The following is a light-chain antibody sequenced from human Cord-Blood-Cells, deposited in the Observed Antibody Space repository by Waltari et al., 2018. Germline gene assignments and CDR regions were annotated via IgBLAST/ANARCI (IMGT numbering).Light chain of an antibody. V-gene: IGKV3-11*01. CDR1: QRVSSY. J-gene: IGKJ2*01. CDR3: QQRSNWPPYP. CDR2: DAS. Sequence: EIVFTQSPPTLSLSPGEIATLSCSPSQRVSSYLAWYQQKPGQAPRLLIYDASNRATGLPARFSGSGSGTDFTLTISRLEPEDFAVYYCQQRSNWPPYPFGQGTKLEIK.